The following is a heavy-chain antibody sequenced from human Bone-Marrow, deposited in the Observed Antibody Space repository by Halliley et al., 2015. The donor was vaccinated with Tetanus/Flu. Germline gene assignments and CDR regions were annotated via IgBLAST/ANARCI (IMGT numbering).Heavy chain of an antibody. CDR2: VNPDDSDT. CDR3: ARLGIVPSDVRGDY. D-gene: IGHD1-26*01. V-gene: IGHV5-51*01. J-gene: IGHJ4*02. Sequence: WMGSVNPDDSDTTYSPSFQGQVTISVDKSISTAYLQWRNLKASDSAIYFCARLGIVPSDVRGDYWGQGTLLTVSS.